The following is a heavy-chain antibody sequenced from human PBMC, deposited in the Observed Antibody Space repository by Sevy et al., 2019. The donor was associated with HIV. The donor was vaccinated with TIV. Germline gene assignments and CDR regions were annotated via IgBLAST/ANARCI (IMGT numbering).Heavy chain of an antibody. Sequence: GGSLRLSCAASGFPFSDAWMNWVRQAPGKGLEWVGLIKNETDGGTTDYAAPVKGRFTISRDDCKNTLFLQLSSLKTSDNALCLCTDDWGSGYTWVCGFDLWGQGTMVTVSS. J-gene: IGHJ3*01. CDR3: TDDWGSGYTWVCGFDL. CDR2: IKNETDGGTT. V-gene: IGHV3-15*01. D-gene: IGHD5-12*01. CDR1: GFPFSDAW.